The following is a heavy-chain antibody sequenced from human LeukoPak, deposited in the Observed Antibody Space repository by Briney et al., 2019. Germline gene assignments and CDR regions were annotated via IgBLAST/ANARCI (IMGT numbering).Heavy chain of an antibody. V-gene: IGHV1-69*01. Sequence: ASVKVSCKASGGTFSSYAISWVRQAPGQGLEWMGGIIPIFGTANYAQKFQGRVTITADDSTNTAYMELSSLRAEDTAVYYCARDLVGSHTGYSSGAWDYWGQGTLVTVSS. D-gene: IGHD3-9*01. CDR1: GGTFSSYA. J-gene: IGHJ4*02. CDR3: ARDLVGSHTGYSSGAWDY. CDR2: IIPIFGTA.